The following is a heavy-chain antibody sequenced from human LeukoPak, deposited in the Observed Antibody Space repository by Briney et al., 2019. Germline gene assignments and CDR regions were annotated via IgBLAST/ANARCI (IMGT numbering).Heavy chain of an antibody. D-gene: IGHD2-2*01. CDR2: ISGSGGST. CDR3: AKVLIVVVPAAPDAFDI. V-gene: IGHV3-23*01. CDR1: GFTFSRYA. J-gene: IGHJ3*02. Sequence: GGSLRLSCAASGFTFSRYAMSWVRQAPGKGLEWVSAISGSGGSTYYADSVKGRFTISRDNSKNTLYLQMNSLRAEDTAVYYCAKVLIVVVPAAPDAFDIWGQGTMVTVSS.